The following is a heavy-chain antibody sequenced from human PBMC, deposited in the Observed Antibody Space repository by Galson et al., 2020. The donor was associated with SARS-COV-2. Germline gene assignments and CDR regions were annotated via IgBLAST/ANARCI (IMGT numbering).Heavy chain of an antibody. CDR1: GLSFGIYG. Sequence: GGPLRLPCEASGLSFGIYGMNWVRQAPGKGLEWVAFIRHHGANQYYVDPVEGRFSIFRDNSKNILYLQMDSLRAEDTAIYYCAGDSMPSVGDVHFDFWGQGTVVTVSS. CDR2: IRHHGANQ. CDR3: AGDSMPSVGDVHFDF. J-gene: IGHJ4*02. D-gene: IGHD3-3*01. V-gene: IGHV3-30*02.